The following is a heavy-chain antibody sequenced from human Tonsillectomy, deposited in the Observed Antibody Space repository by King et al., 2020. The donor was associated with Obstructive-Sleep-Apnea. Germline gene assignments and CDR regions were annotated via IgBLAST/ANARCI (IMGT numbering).Heavy chain of an antibody. CDR1: GYSFTSYW. CDR3: AGRRGYSYGYWFDP. Sequence: EVQLVESGAEVKKPGESLKISCKGSGYSFTSYWIGWVRQMPGKGREGWGIIYPVDSVPNYTPPFKGQVTIPADKSISTAYLQGSSLKASDTAMYYCAGRRGYSYGYWFDPWGQGTLVTVSS. J-gene: IGHJ5*02. D-gene: IGHD5-18*01. V-gene: IGHV5-51*01. CDR2: IYPVDSVP.